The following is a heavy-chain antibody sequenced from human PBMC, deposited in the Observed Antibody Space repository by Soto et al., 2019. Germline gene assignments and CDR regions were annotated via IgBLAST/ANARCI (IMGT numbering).Heavy chain of an antibody. D-gene: IGHD2-21*02. CDR2: IYYSGST. V-gene: IGHV4-30-4*01. J-gene: IGHJ4*02. CDR3: ARWEVTAYSD. CDR1: GGSISSGDYY. Sequence: QVQLQESGPGLVKPSQTLSLTCTVSGGSISSGDYYWSWIRQPPVKVLEWIGYIYYSGSTYYNLSLKSRVTISVDTSKKQFSLERSSVTAADTAVYYCARWEVTAYSDWGQGPLVTVSS.